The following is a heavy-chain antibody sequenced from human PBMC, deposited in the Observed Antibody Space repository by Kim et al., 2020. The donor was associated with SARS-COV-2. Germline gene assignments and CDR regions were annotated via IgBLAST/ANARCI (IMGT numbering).Heavy chain of an antibody. Sequence: GGSLRLSCAASGFTFSSYAMHWVRQAPGKGLEWVAVISYDGSNKYYADSVKGRFTISRDNSKNTLYLQMNSLRAEDTAVYYCARDGSVQLWVEGGYFDYWGQGTLVTVSS. J-gene: IGHJ4*02. CDR2: ISYDGSNK. D-gene: IGHD5-18*01. CDR1: GFTFSSYA. V-gene: IGHV3-30-3*01. CDR3: ARDGSVQLWVEGGYFDY.